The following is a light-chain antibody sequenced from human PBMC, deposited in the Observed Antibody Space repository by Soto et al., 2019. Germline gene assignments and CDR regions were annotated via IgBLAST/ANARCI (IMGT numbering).Light chain of an antibody. J-gene: IGKJ2*01. CDR3: QQRSNWPRGT. Sequence: EIVLTQSPATLSLSPGERATLSCRASQSVGSYLGWYQHKPGQAPRLLIYDASNRAPGIPARFSGSGSGTDFTITISSLEPEDFAVYYCQQRSNWPRGTFGQGTKLEIK. CDR1: QSVGSY. CDR2: DAS. V-gene: IGKV3-11*01.